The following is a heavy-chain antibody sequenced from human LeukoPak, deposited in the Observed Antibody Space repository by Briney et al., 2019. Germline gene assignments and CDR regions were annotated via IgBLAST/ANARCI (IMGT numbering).Heavy chain of an antibody. CDR1: GGSFSGYY. J-gene: IGHJ6*02. V-gene: IGHV4-34*01. CDR2: INHSGST. Sequence: SETLSLTCAVYGGSFSGYYWSWIRQPPGKGLEWIGEINHSGSTNYNPSLKSRVTISVDTSKNQFSLKLSSVTAADTAVYYCARRYYYYYYGMDVWGQGTTVTVPS. CDR3: ARRYYYYYYGMDV.